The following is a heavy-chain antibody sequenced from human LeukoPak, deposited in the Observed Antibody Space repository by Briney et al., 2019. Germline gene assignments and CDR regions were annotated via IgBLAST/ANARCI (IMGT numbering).Heavy chain of an antibody. D-gene: IGHD3-10*01. CDR1: GFTFSGSA. Sequence: PGGSLRLSCAASGFTFSGSAMHWVRQASGKGLEWVGRIRSKANSYATAYAASVKGRFTISRDDSKNTAYLQMNSLKTEDTAVYYCAKDWAGVRMVRGVIRLFDYWGQGTLVTVSS. V-gene: IGHV3-73*01. J-gene: IGHJ4*02. CDR3: AKDWAGVRMVRGVIRLFDY. CDR2: IRSKANSYAT.